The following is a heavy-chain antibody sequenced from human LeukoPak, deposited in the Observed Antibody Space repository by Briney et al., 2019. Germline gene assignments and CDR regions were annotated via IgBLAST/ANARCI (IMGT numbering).Heavy chain of an antibody. V-gene: IGHV4-39*01. CDR1: GGSISSSSYS. CDR3: WAIVTTIKLDL. CDR2: VSHSGSI. J-gene: IGHJ4*02. D-gene: IGHD5-12*01. Sequence: PSETLSLTCTVSGGSISSSSYSWGWIRQPPGKGLEWIGSVSHSGSINYDPSLKNRVTISVDTSKNQFSLKLSSVTAADTAVYYCWAIVTTIKLDLWGQGTLVTVSS.